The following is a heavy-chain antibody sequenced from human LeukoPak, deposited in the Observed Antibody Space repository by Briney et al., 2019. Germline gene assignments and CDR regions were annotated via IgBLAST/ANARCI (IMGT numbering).Heavy chain of an antibody. D-gene: IGHD2-2*01. CDR2: ISSSSGYI. CDR1: GFTFSSYS. V-gene: IGHV3-21*01. CDR3: ARDRVVVPAAGPNWFDP. Sequence: GGSLRLSCAASGFTFSSYSMNWVRQAPGKGLEWVSSISSSSGYIYYADSVKGRFTISRDNAKNSLYLQMNSLRAEDTAVYYCARDRVVVPAAGPNWFDPWGQGTLVTVSS. J-gene: IGHJ5*02.